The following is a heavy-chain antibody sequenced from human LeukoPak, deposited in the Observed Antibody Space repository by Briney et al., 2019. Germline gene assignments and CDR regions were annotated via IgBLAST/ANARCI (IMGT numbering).Heavy chain of an antibody. J-gene: IGHJ4*02. V-gene: IGHV3-7*03. CDR2: INQDGTEK. CDR3: ARGPLIAAAGTW. Sequence: GGSLRLSCAASGFTFSSYWMGWVRQAPGEGLEWVAKINQDGTEKAYVDSVRGRFTISRDNAKNSLFLQMNSLRAEDTAVYYCARGPLIAAAGTWWGQGTLDTVSS. D-gene: IGHD6-13*01. CDR1: GFTFSSYW.